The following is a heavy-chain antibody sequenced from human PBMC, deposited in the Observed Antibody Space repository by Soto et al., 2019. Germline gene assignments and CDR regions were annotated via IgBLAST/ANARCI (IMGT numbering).Heavy chain of an antibody. J-gene: IGHJ3*02. Sequence: EVQLVESGGGLVQPGESLRLSCAASGFSFSSYWMSWVRQAPGKGLEWVANIKGDGSEENYVDSLKGRFTISRDNARNTLFLQMDSMRAEDTAVYYCATISFSALNMGAFDIWGRGTMVTVSS. CDR3: ATISFSALNMGAFDI. D-gene: IGHD2-21*01. CDR1: GFSFSSYW. CDR2: IKGDGSEE. V-gene: IGHV3-7*01.